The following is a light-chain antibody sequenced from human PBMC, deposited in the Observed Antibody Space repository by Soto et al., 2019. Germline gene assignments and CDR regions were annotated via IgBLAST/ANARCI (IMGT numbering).Light chain of an antibody. V-gene: IGKV3-11*01. Sequence: EIVLTQSPANMSLSPCERATLSCRASQSIGNSLAWYQQKPGQAPSLLIYGASNRATGIPARFSASGSGTDFTLTISDVQPEDFALYYCHQRQSWPRTFGQGTKVDIK. CDR1: QSIGNS. CDR2: GAS. CDR3: HQRQSWPRT. J-gene: IGKJ1*01.